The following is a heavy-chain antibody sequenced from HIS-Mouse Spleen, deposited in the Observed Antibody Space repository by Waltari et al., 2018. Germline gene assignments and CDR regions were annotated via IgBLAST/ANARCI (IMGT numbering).Heavy chain of an antibody. CDR1: GVTFSSYA. V-gene: IGHV1-69*04. D-gene: IGHD2-21*02. CDR2: IIPILGIA. CDR3: ARAHEYCGGDCWGY. Sequence: QVQLVQSGAEVKKPGSSVKVSCKASGVTFSSYAISWVRQAPGQGLEWMGRIIPILGIANYAQKFQGRVTITADKSTSTAYMELSSLRSEDTAVYYCARAHEYCGGDCWGYWGQGTLVTVSS. J-gene: IGHJ4*02.